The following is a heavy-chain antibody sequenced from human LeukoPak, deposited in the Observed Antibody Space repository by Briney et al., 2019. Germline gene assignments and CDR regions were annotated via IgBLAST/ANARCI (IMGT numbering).Heavy chain of an antibody. CDR2: INPSGGSA. CDR3: ASGQLRIAAAGTQGLPTH. Sequence: GASVKVSCKASGYTFTSYYMHWVRQAPGQGLEWIGIINPSGGSASYAQEFQGRVTMTRDTSTSTVYMELSSLKSEDTAVYYCASGQLRIAAAGTQGLPTHWGQGTLVTVSS. J-gene: IGHJ4*02. V-gene: IGHV1-46*01. CDR1: GYTFTSYY. D-gene: IGHD6-13*01.